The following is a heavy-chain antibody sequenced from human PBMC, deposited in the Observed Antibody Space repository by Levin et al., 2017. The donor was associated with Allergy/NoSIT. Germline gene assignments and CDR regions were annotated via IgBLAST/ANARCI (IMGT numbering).Heavy chain of an antibody. D-gene: IGHD1-26*01. CDR1: GFTVSSNY. CDR2: IYSGGST. Sequence: SGGSLRLSCAASGFTVSSNYMSWVRQAPGKGLEWVSVIYSGGSTYYADSVKGRFTISRDNSKNTLYLQMNSLRAEDTAVYYCATTGIVGATGFDYWGQGTLVTVSS. V-gene: IGHV3-66*01. CDR3: ATTGIVGATGFDY. J-gene: IGHJ4*02.